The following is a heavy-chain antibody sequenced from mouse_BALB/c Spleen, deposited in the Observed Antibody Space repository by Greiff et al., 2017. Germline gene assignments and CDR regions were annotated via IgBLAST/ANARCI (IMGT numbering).Heavy chain of an antibody. CDR2: IRLKSNNYAT. CDR3: TRYDAMDY. V-gene: IGHV6-6*02. Sequence: EVQVVESGGGLVQPGGSMKLSCVASGFTFSNYWMNWVRQSPEKGLEWVAEIRLKSNNYATHYAESVKGRFTISRDDSKSSVYLQMNNLRAEDTGIYYCTRYDAMDYWGQGTSVTVSS. J-gene: IGHJ4*01. CDR1: GFTFSNYW.